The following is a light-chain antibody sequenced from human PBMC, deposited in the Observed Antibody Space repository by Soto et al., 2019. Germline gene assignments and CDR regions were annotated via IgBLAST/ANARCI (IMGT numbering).Light chain of an antibody. V-gene: IGKV1-5*03. Sequence: DIQMTQSPSTLSASVGDRVTITCRASQNIYDWLAWYQQKPGEAPNLLIYKSSNLESGVPSRFSGSGFGTEFTLTISSLQPDDFATYYCQQFNDYSWTFDQGTKVEIK. CDR2: KSS. CDR1: QNIYDW. CDR3: QQFNDYSWT. J-gene: IGKJ1*01.